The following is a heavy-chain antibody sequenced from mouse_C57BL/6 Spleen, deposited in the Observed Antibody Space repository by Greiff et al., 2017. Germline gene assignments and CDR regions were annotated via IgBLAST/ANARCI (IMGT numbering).Heavy chain of an antibody. V-gene: IGHV1-82*01. Sequence: QVQLKHSGPELVKPGASVKISCKASGYAFSSSWMNWVKQRPGKGLEWIGRIYPGDGDTNYNGKFKGKATLTADKSSSTAYMQLSSLTSEDSAVYFCARESSPYWFFDYWGQGTTLTVSS. J-gene: IGHJ2*01. D-gene: IGHD1-1*01. CDR2: IYPGDGDT. CDR1: GYAFSSSW. CDR3: ARESSPYWFFDY.